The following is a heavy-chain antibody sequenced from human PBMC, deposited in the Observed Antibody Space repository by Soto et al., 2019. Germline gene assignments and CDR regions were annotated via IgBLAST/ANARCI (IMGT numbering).Heavy chain of an antibody. J-gene: IGHJ6*02. V-gene: IGHV4-59*08. D-gene: IGHD3-10*01. CDR1: SGPSSSHN. Sequence: QVHLQQSGPGLVKPSETLSLTCTVSSGPSSSHNWGWIRQSPGRGLEWIGYVYNTGGTSYNPSLTSRVTISADTSANPISLTMSSVTSAETAIYYCVRQGIGNRHGLVDVWGQGTTVSVSS. CDR2: VYNTGGT. CDR3: VRQGIGNRHGLVDV.